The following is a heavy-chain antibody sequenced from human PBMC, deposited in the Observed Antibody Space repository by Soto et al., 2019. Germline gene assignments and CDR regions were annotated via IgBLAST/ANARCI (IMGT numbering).Heavy chain of an antibody. Sequence: GGSLRLSCAASGFTFSKSYMNWVRQAPGKGLEWIGQIDSKHYGDKTVYAAPVKSRLTLSREDSKNKLYLQMNGLVSEDTGMYYCVTRFTAVATARLDFWGQGTLVTVSS. D-gene: IGHD2-21*02. CDR2: IDSKHYGDKT. V-gene: IGHV3-15*04. J-gene: IGHJ4*02. CDR3: VTRFTAVATARLDF. CDR1: GFTFSKSY.